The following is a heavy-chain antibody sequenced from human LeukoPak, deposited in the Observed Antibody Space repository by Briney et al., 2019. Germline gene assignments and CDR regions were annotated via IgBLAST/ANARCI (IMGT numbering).Heavy chain of an antibody. V-gene: IGHV1-2*02. J-gene: IGHJ4*02. Sequence: GASVKVSCKTSGYTFTAYYIHWVRQAPGQGLEWMGWINPNSGGTNYAQKFQGRVTMTRDTSISTAYMELSRLRSDDTAVYYCARAPEPYSSSWYRWGQGTLVTVSS. CDR3: ARAPEPYSSSWYR. D-gene: IGHD6-13*01. CDR2: INPNSGGT. CDR1: GYTFTAYY.